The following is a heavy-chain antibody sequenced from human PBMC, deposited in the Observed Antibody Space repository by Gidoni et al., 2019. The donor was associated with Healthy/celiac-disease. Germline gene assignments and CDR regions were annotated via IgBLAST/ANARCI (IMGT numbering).Heavy chain of an antibody. V-gene: IGHV1-2*02. CDR3: ARLNTYYDILTGYLEGSAFDI. D-gene: IGHD3-9*01. J-gene: IGHJ3*02. CDR2: INPNSGGT. CDR1: GYTFTGYY. Sequence: QVQLVQSGAEVKKPGASVKVSCKASGYTFTGYYMHWVRQAPGQGLEWMGWINPNSGGTNYAQKFQGRVTMTRDTSISTAYMELSRLRSDDTAVYYCARLNTYYDILTGYLEGSAFDIWGQGTMVTVSS.